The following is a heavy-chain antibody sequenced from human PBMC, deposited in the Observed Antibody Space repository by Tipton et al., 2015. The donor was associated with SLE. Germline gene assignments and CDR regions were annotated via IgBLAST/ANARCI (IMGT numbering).Heavy chain of an antibody. Sequence: GLVKPSETLSLTCAVYGGSFSGYYWSWIRQPPGKGLEWIGEINHSGSTNYNPSLKSRVTISVDTSKNQFSLKLSSVTAADTAVYYCARGSDSSGPFDYWGQGTLVTVSS. D-gene: IGHD3-22*01. CDR3: ARGSDSSGPFDY. CDR2: INHSGST. CDR1: GGSFSGYY. J-gene: IGHJ4*02. V-gene: IGHV4-34*01.